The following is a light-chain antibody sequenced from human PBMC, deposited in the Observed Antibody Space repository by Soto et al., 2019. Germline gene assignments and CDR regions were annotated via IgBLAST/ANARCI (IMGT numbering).Light chain of an antibody. J-gene: IGKJ4*01. CDR3: QQLSSSPLT. V-gene: IGKV1-9*01. CDR1: QGICSY. CDR2: DAS. Sequence: DIQLTQSPSFLSASVGDRVTITCRASQGICSYLAWYQRKPGKATNLLIYDASTLQSGVPSRFSGSGSGKEFTLTISTLQPQDFATYLCQQLSSSPLTFGGGTKVDIK.